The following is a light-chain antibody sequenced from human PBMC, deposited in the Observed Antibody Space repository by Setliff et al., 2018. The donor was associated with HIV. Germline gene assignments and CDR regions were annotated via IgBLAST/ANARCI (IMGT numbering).Light chain of an antibody. CDR2: DNN. CDR3: QSHDSSLSGYV. CDR1: SSNIGASYD. J-gene: IGLJ1*01. V-gene: IGLV1-40*01. Sequence: ALTQPPSVSGAPGQRVTISCTGSSSNIGASYDVHWYQQFPGTAPKLLIYDNNNRPSGVPDRFSGSKSGTSASLAITGLQAEDEADYYCQSHDSSLSGYVFGTGTKVTVL.